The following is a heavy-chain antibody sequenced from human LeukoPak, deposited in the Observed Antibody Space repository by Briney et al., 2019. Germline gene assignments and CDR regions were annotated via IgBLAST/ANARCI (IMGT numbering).Heavy chain of an antibody. CDR1: GFTFSSYA. CDR3: GRDGVVVPAAIDAFDI. J-gene: IGHJ3*02. Sequence: GGSLRLSCAASGFTFSSYAMHWVRQAPGKGLEWVAVISYDGSNKYYADSVKGRFTISRDNSKNTLYLQMNSLRAEDTAVYYCGRDGVVVPAAIDAFDIWGQGTMVTVSS. D-gene: IGHD2-2*02. V-gene: IGHV3-30-3*01. CDR2: ISYDGSNK.